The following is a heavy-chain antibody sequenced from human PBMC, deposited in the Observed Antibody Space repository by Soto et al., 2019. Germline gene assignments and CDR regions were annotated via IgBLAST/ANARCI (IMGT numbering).Heavy chain of an antibody. CDR1: GESLNTYF. CDR2: VNYSGERT. V-gene: IGHV4-34*01. D-gene: IGHD4-17*01. Sequence: QVQLQQWGAGLLKPSETLSLTCAAYGESLNTYFWTWIRLPPGKGLEWIGEVNYSGERTIYNPSLASRITISIDTSKDQFSLKLSAVTANDTAIYYCGSGRDYTWTLGGQGTLVTVSS. J-gene: IGHJ4*02. CDR3: GSGRDYTWTL.